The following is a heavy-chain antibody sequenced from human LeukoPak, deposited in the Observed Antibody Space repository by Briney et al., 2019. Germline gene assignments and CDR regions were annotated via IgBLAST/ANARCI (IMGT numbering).Heavy chain of an antibody. J-gene: IGHJ3*01. V-gene: IGHV3-33*01. Sequence: GRSLRLSCAASGFTFSTYGMHWVRQAPGKGLDWVAVIWHDGSIKYYADSVKGRFTISRDNSKNTLYLQMNSLRAEDTAVYYCARAVGPFDFWGPGTIVIVSS. CDR3: ARAVGPFDF. CDR1: GFTFSTYG. CDR2: IWHDGSIK.